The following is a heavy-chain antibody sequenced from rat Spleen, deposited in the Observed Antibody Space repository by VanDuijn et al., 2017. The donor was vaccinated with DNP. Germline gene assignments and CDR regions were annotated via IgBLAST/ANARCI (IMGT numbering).Heavy chain of an antibody. CDR3: TKTGGNWVAH. CDR1: GFIFSNYY. CDR2: ISPSASRT. V-gene: IGHV5-27*01. Sequence: EVQLVESGGGLVQPGRSLKLSCAASGFIFSNYYIAWVRQAPKKGLEWVAAISPSASRTYYLDSVKGRFTISRDDAKSSLYLQMDSLRSEDTATYYCTKTGGNWVAHWGQGTLVTVSS. D-gene: IGHD1-11*01. J-gene: IGHJ3*01.